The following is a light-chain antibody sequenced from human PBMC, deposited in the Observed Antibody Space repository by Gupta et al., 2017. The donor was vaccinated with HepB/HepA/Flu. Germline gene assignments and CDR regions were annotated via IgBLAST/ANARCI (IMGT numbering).Light chain of an antibody. J-gene: IGLJ2*01. Sequence: QSALTQPASVSGSPGQSITISCTGTSSDVGSYNPVSWYQHHPGKAPKLMIYEVSKRPSGVSNRFSGSKSGNTASLTISGLQAEDEADYYCCSYAGSRTFEVFGGGTKLTVL. V-gene: IGLV2-23*02. CDR2: EVS. CDR3: CSYAGSRTFEV. CDR1: SSDVGSYNP.